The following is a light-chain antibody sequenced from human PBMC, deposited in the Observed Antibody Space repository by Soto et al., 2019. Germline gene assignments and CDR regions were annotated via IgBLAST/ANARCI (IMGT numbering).Light chain of an antibody. V-gene: IGLV2-18*02. J-gene: IGLJ7*01. Sequence: QSALTQPPSVSGSPGQSVTISCTGTSSDVGSYNRVSWYQQPPGTAPKLMIYEVSNRPSGVPDRFSGSKSGNTASLTISGLQAVDEADYYCSSYTSSSTLVFGGGTQLTVL. CDR2: EVS. CDR3: SSYTSSSTLV. CDR1: SSDVGSYNR.